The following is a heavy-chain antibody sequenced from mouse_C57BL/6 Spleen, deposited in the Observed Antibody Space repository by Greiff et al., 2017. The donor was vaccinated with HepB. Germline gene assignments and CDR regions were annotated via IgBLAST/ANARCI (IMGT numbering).Heavy chain of an antibody. V-gene: IGHV1-50*01. CDR2: IDPSDSYT. J-gene: IGHJ3*01. CDR1: GYTFTSYW. D-gene: IGHD1-2*01. Sequence: QVQLQQPGAELVKPGASVKLSCKASGYTFTSYWMQWVKQRPGQGLEWIGEIDPSDSYTNYKQKFKGKATLPVDTSSSTAYMQLSSLTSDDSAVYYCARGRDYYGDRFAYWGQGTLVTVSA. CDR3: ARGRDYYGDRFAY.